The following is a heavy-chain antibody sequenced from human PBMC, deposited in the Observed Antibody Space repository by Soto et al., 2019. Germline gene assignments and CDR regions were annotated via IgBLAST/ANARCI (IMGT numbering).Heavy chain of an antibody. CDR3: ARQYCSGGSCYSVYYYGMDV. J-gene: IGHJ6*02. CDR2: IYYSGST. V-gene: IGHV4-39*01. CDR1: GGSISSSSYY. D-gene: IGHD2-15*01. Sequence: PSETLSLTCTVSGGSISSSSYYWGWIRQPPGKGLEWIGSIYYSGSTYYNPSLKSRVTISVDTPKNQFSLKLSSVTAADTAVYYCARQYCSGGSCYSVYYYGMDVWGQGTTVT.